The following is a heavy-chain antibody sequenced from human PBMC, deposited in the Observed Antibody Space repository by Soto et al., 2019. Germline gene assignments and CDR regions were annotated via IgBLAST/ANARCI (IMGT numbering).Heavy chain of an antibody. CDR1: GFMFGSYG. CDR3: AKDPSTGPPDC. D-gene: IGHD3-9*01. CDR2: IHPSGGST. V-gene: IGHV3-23*01. J-gene: IGHJ4*02. Sequence: EVQLLESGGDLVQPGGSLRLSCAAAGFMFGSYGMSWVRQAPGKGLQWVATIHPSGGSTHYAESVRGRFTISRDNSRDTLYLQMNSLRAEDTAVYYWAKDPSTGPPDCWGQGALVTVSS.